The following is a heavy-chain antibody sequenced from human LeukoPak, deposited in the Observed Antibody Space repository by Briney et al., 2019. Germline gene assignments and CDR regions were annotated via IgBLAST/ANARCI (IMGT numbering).Heavy chain of an antibody. CDR1: GGTFSSYA. CDR2: IIPIFGTA. Sequence: SVKVSCKASGGTFSSYAISWVRQAPGQGLEWMGGIIPIFGTANYAQKFRGRVTITTDESTSTAYMELSSLRSEDTAVYCCARNPIFDSAFDYWGQGTLVTVSS. J-gene: IGHJ4*02. CDR3: ARNPIFDSAFDY. V-gene: IGHV1-69*05. D-gene: IGHD5/OR15-5a*01.